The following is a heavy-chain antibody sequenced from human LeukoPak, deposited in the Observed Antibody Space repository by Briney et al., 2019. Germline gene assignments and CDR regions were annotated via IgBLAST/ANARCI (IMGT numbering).Heavy chain of an antibody. CDR2: IWYDGINE. CDR1: GFTFSNYG. D-gene: IGHD6-13*01. V-gene: IGHV3-33*01. J-gene: IGHJ4*02. Sequence: PGGSLRLSCAASGFTFSNYGMHWVRQAPGKGLEWVAVIWYDGINEYYSDSVKGRFTISRDNSKHTLYLQMNSLRAEDTAVYYCAREQYTNSWSLGYWGQGNMVTVSS. CDR3: AREQYTNSWSLGY.